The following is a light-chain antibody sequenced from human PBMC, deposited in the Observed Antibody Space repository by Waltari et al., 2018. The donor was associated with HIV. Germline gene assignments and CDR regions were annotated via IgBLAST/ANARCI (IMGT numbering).Light chain of an antibody. CDR3: CSYAGSFTLI. J-gene: IGLJ2*01. Sequence: QSALTQPRSVSGSPGQSVTISCPGTSRDVGSYNYVSWYQLRPGTAPKPILFDISKRPSGVPDRFSGSVSGSTASLTISGLQADDAADYYCCSYAGSFTLIFGGGTTLTVL. V-gene: IGLV2-11*01. CDR1: SRDVGSYNY. CDR2: DIS.